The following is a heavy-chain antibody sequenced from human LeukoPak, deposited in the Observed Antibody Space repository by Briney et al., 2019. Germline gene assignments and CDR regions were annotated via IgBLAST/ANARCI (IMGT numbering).Heavy chain of an antibody. V-gene: IGHV1-58*02. CDR1: GFTFRSSA. D-gene: IGHD3-9*01. CDR2: IVVGSGKT. J-gene: IGHJ5*02. Sequence: SVKVSGTASGFTFRSSAIQWVRQARGQRLEWIGWIVVGSGKTNYARKFQERVTITRDMSTSTAHMELSSLRSEDTAVYYCAAELDDDIMTGYSQPWGQGTLVTVSS. CDR3: AAELDDDIMTGYSQP.